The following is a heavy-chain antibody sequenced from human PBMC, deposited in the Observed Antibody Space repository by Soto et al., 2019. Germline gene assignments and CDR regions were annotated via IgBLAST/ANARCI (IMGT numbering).Heavy chain of an antibody. CDR2: IYYSGST. V-gene: IGHV4-31*03. CDR1: AGSISSCGYY. J-gene: IGHJ4*02. CDR3: ARVHYYDSSGYYYGFDY. Sequence: PSETLSLTCTVSAGSISSCGYYSSWIRQQPGKGLEWIGYIYYSGSTYYNPSLKSRVTISVDTSKNQFSLKLSSVTAADTAVYYCARVHYYDSSGYYYGFDYWGQASLVTASS. D-gene: IGHD3-22*01.